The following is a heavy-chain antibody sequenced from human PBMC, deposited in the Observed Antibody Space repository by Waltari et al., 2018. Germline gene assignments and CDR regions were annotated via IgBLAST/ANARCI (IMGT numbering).Heavy chain of an antibody. CDR1: GGSFGGYG. CDR2: IIPMFGIP. D-gene: IGHD7-27*01. CDR3: ARHELGISQYYYNMYV. V-gene: IGHV1-69*12. J-gene: IGHJ6*03. Sequence: VQLVQSGGEVKTPGSSVKVSCKASGGSFGGYGVSWVRQAPGQGLEWMGVIIPMFGIPDFSQKFQDRLTITADESTNTVHMELSSLTSEDTAIYYCARHELGISQYYYNMYVWGQGTTVTISS.